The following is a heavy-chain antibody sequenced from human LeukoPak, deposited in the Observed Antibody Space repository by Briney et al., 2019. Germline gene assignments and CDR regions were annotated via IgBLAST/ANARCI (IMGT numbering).Heavy chain of an antibody. V-gene: IGHV3-53*01. D-gene: IGHD1-14*01. CDR3: ARGVEPLAANTLAY. CDR1: GFTVITND. CDR2: LCDGNT. J-gene: IGHJ4*02. Sequence: GGSLRLSCAASGFTVITNDMTWVRQAPGKGLEWVSVLCDGNTKYADSVQGRFTISRDNSKDTLYLEMNSLSPDDTAVYYCARGVEPLAANTLAYWGQGTLVTVSS.